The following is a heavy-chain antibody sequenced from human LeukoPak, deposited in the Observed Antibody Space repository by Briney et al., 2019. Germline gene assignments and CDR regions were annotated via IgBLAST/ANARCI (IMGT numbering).Heavy chain of an antibody. CDR3: ARDASVSADY. J-gene: IGHJ4*02. Sequence: ASMKVSCKASGYTFTGYYMHWVRQAPGQGLEWMGRIDPNSGGTSYAQNFQGRVTMTRDTSISTAYMELTRLTSDDTAVYYCARDASVSADYWGQGTLVTVSS. CDR1: GYTFTGYY. CDR2: IDPNSGGT. D-gene: IGHD5/OR15-5a*01. V-gene: IGHV1-2*06.